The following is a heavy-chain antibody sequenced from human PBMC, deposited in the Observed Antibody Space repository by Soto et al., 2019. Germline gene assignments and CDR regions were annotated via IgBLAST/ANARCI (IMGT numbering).Heavy chain of an antibody. Sequence: QLQLQESGPGLVKPSETLSLTCTVSGGSISSSSYYWGWIRQPPGKGLEWIGSIYYSGSTYYTPSLKSRVTISVDTSKHQFSLTLRSVTAADTAVYYCARSSSYYYYMDVWGKGTTVTVSS. CDR1: GGSISSSSYY. CDR3: ARSSSYYYYMDV. J-gene: IGHJ6*03. V-gene: IGHV4-39*01. CDR2: IYYSGST. D-gene: IGHD6-6*01.